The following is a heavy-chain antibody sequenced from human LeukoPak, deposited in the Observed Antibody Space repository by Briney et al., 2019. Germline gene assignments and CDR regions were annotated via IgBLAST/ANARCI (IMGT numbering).Heavy chain of an antibody. CDR1: GGSFSGYY. CDR3: ARLQHPPRLRGVIIRLYFDY. J-gene: IGHJ4*02. Sequence: SETLSLTCAVYGGSFSGYYWSWIRQPPGKGLEWIGEINHGGSTNYNPSLKSRVTISVDTSKNQFSLKLSSVTAADTAVYYCARLQHPPRLRGVIIRLYFDYWGQGTLVTVSS. V-gene: IGHV4-34*01. D-gene: IGHD3-10*01. CDR2: INHGGST.